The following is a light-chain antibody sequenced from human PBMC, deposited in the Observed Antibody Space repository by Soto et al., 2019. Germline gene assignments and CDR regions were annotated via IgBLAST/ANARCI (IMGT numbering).Light chain of an antibody. CDR1: SSDVGTFNY. CDR3: SSHTSVNTRV. J-gene: IGLJ1*01. V-gene: IGLV2-14*01. CDR2: EVT. Sequence: QSVLTQPASVSGSPGQSIDISCTGTSSDVGTFNYVSWYQQYPDKAPKIIIYEVTQRPSGVSNRFSGSKSGNTAPLTISGLQAEDEADYYCSSHTSVNTRVFGTGT.